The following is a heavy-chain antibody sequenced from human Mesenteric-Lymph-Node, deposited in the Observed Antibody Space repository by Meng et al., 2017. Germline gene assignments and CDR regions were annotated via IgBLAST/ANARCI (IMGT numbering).Heavy chain of an antibody. CDR2: IDDSGST. CDR3: ARGKQDAWELLAY. CDR1: GVSISSSIR. D-gene: IGHD1-26*01. V-gene: IGHV4-4*02. Sequence: GQMQESGQVLVQPSWPLSLTCGVSGVSISSSIRWNWVRQHPGKGLEWIGDIDDSGSTNYNPSLNSRISISLDKYKNHFYLKVNSVTAADTAVYYCARGKQDAWELLAYWGQGALVTVSS. J-gene: IGHJ4*02.